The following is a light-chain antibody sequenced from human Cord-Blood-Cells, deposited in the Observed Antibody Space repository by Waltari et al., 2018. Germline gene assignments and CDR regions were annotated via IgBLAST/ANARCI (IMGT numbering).Light chain of an antibody. Sequence: QSALTQPASVSGSPGQSITISGTGTSSDVGGYNYVPWYQQHPGKAPKLMIYDVSNRPSGVSNRFSGSKSGNPASLTISGLQAEDEADYYCSSYTSSSTVFGGGTKLTVL. CDR2: DVS. CDR3: SSYTSSSTV. V-gene: IGLV2-14*01. J-gene: IGLJ3*02. CDR1: SSDVGGYNY.